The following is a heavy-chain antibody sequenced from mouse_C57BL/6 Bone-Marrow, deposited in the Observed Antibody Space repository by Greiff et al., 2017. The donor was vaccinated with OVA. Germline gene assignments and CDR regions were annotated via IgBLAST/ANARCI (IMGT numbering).Heavy chain of an antibody. CDR2: IDPSDSYT. CDR1: GYAFSSSW. CDR3: ARGKLLTWYFDY. Sequence: QVQLQQSGPELVKPGASVKISCKASGYAFSSSWMNWVKQRPGKGLEWIGEIDPSDSYTNYNQKFKGKSTLTVDKSSSTAYMQLSSLTSEDSAVYYCARGKLLTWYFDYWGQGTTLTVSS. V-gene: IGHV1-69*01. D-gene: IGHD2-1*01. J-gene: IGHJ2*01.